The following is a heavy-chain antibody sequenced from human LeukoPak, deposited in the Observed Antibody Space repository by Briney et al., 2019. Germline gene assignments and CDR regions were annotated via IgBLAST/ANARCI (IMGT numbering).Heavy chain of an antibody. CDR2: INSDGSST. CDR1: GFAFSSLW. V-gene: IGHV3-74*01. J-gene: IGHJ4*02. D-gene: IGHD4-17*01. Sequence: GGSLRLSCEASGFAFSSLWMHWVRQAPGKGLVWVPYINSDGSSTNYADSVKGRFTISRDNAKNMLYLQMNSLRAEDTAVYYCVRGGYGSIDYWGQGTLVTVSS. CDR3: VRGGYGSIDY.